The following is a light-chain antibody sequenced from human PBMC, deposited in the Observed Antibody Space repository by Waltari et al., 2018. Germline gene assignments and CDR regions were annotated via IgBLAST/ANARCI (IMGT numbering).Light chain of an antibody. Sequence: LELHPSPSASASMGASVKLTCPLRSGSSRTLPEWLQQQPGKGPRSLMKVNSDGSHKKGDDIPDRFSASNSGTEYYLTISSLQSEDEADYYCQTGGHGTWVFGGGTKLTVL. V-gene: IGLV4-69*01. CDR2: VNSDGSH. CDR1: SGSSRTL. CDR3: QTGGHGTWV. J-gene: IGLJ3*02.